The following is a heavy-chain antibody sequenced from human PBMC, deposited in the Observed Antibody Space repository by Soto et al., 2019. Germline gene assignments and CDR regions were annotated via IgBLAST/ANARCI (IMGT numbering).Heavy chain of an antibody. CDR3: ARERRWEPLLY. V-gene: IGHV1-18*01. D-gene: IGHD1-26*01. CDR2: VSADNRNT. J-gene: IGHJ4*02. Sequence: QVQLVQSGPEVKKPGASVKVSCKGSGYTFSNYGVTWVRPAPGQGLGRLGWVSADNRNTDYAQKFEDRATMTIDTSTNTAYLELRGLTPDDTAVYYCARERRWEPLLYWGQGTL. CDR1: GYTFSNYG.